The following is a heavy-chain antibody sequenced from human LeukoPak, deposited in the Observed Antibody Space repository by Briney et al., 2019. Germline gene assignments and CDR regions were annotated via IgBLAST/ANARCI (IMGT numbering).Heavy chain of an antibody. D-gene: IGHD2-2*01. CDR1: GFSLSSYG. J-gene: IGHJ6*03. Sequence: GGSLRLSCAASGFSLSSYGMNWVRQAPGKGLEWVSYISGSSRTIYFADSVKGRFTISRDNAKNSLYLQMNSLRAEDTAVYYCARVGTTYYYYMDVWGKGTTVTVSS. CDR2: ISGSSRTI. CDR3: ARVGTTYYYYMDV. V-gene: IGHV3-48*01.